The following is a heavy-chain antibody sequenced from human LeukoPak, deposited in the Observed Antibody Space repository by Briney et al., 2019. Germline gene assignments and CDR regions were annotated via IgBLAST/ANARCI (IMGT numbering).Heavy chain of an antibody. D-gene: IGHD5-18*01. V-gene: IGHV1-2*02. CDR3: ARRGWSGYSYGSVPEKYFDY. Sequence: ASVKVSCKASGYTFSDYYIHWVRQAPGQGLEWMAWIIPNSGGTNYAQRFEGRVTMTRDTSISTAYMELSRLTSDDTAVYYCARRGWSGYSYGSVPEKYFDYWGQGTLVTVSS. CDR1: GYTFSDYY. J-gene: IGHJ4*02. CDR2: IIPNSGGT.